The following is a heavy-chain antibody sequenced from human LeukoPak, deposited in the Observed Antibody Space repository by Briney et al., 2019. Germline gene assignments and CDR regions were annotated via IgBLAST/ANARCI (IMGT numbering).Heavy chain of an antibody. J-gene: IGHJ4*02. CDR3: AKDWGSTDLYYFDA. CDR1: GFTFSSYA. Sequence: GGSLRLSCATSGFTFSSYAMSWVRQAPGKGLEWVSAISGRGINTYYADSVKGRFPISRDNSKNTLYLQMNGLRAEDTAIYYCAKDWGSTDLYYFDACGQGTLVTVSS. CDR2: ISGRGINT. V-gene: IGHV3-23*01. D-gene: IGHD3-16*01.